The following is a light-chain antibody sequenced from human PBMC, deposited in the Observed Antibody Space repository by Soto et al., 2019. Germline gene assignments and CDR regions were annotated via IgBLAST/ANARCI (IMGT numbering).Light chain of an antibody. CDR1: SSDVGNYDY. V-gene: IGLV2-8*01. J-gene: IGLJ1*01. CDR2: EVS. CDR3: CSYGGGNNFYV. Sequence: QSVLTQPASVSGSPGQSITISCTGTSSDVGNYDYVSWYQHLPDKAPKLIIYEVSKRPSGVPDRFSGSKSGNTASLTVSGLQAEDEGDSYCCSYGGGNNFYVFGTGTKVTVL.